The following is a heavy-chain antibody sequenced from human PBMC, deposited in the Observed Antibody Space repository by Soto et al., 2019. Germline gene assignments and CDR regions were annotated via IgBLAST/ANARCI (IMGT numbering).Heavy chain of an antibody. J-gene: IGHJ4*02. CDR2: ISSSSTI. D-gene: IGHD1-7*01. V-gene: IGHV3-48*01. CDR3: ARAARRNWNFIH. Sequence: PGGSMRLSCAASGFTFSSYSMNWVRQAPGKGLEWVSYISSSSTIYYADSVKGRFTISRDNAKNSLYLQMNSLRAEDTAVYYCARAARRNWNFIHWGQGTLVTVSS. CDR1: GFTFSSYS.